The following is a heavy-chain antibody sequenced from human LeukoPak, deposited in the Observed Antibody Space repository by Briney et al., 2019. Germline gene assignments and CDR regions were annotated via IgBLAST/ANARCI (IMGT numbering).Heavy chain of an antibody. V-gene: IGHV1-2*02. J-gene: IGHJ4*02. CDR1: GYTFTGYY. CDR3: ATSTKLAFFYFDS. Sequence: ASVKVSCKASGYTFTGYYIHWVRQAPGQGLEWMGWINPNSGGTKYAQNFQGRVTMTRDTSISTAYMELSSLTSDDTAVFYCATSTKLAFFYFDSWGQGTLVTVSS. CDR2: INPNSGGT. D-gene: IGHD3-3*02.